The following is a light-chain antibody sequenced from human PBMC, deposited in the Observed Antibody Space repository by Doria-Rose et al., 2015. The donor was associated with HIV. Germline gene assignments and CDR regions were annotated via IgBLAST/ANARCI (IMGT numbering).Light chain of an antibody. Sequence: TQSPGTLSLSPGERATLSYRASQSFSSTYLAWYQQKPGHAPSLLIYDGSTRSAASPDRFSASGSGTDFTLTINRLEPEDFALYYCHQYGTSWTFGQGTKVEI. CDR3: HQYGTSWT. J-gene: IGKJ1*01. CDR2: DGS. V-gene: IGKV3-20*01. CDR1: QSFSSTY.